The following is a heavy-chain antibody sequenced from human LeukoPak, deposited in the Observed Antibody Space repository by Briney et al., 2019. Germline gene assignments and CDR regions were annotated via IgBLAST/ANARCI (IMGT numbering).Heavy chain of an antibody. J-gene: IGHJ4*02. CDR3: AGIVVVITDHDD. D-gene: IGHD3-22*01. V-gene: IGHV3-23*01. Sequence: PGGSLRLSCAASGFTFSSYAMSWVRQAPGKGLEWVSAISGSGSSTYYADSVKGRFTSSRDNSKNTLYLQMNILRAEDTSVCYCAGIVVVITDHDDWGQGTLVTVSS. CDR1: GFTFSSYA. CDR2: ISGSGSST.